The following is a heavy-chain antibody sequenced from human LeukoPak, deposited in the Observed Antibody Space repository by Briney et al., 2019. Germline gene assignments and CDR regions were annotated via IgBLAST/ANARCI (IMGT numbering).Heavy chain of an antibody. D-gene: IGHD6-13*01. CDR3: ARVTGYRIEDYFDY. CDR1: GYSISSGYY. CDR2: IDHSGTI. V-gene: IGHV4-38-2*02. J-gene: IGHJ4*02. Sequence: SETLSLTCTVSGYSISSGYYWGWIRQPPGKGLEWIGSIDHSGTIYYNPSLKSRLTISVDTSKNQFSLKLSSVTAADTAVYYCARVTGYRIEDYFDYWGQGTLVTVSS.